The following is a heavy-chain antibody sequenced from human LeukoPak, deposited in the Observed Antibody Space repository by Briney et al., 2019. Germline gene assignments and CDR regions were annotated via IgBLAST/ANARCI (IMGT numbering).Heavy chain of an antibody. J-gene: IGHJ4*02. Sequence: GGPLKISCKASRYSFTNYWIGWVRQMPGKGLEWMGIIPPADSDTRYSPSFQGQVTISADKSINTAYLQWSSPKASDTAMYYCAFSNSSWSFEYWGQGTLVTVSS. CDR1: RYSFTNYW. CDR2: IPPADSDT. D-gene: IGHD2-2*01. CDR3: AFSNSSWSFEY. V-gene: IGHV5-51*01.